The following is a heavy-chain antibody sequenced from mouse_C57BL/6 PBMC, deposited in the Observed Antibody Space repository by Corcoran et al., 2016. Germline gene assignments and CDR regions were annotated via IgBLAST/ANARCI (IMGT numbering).Heavy chain of an antibody. V-gene: IGHV1-19*01. Sequence: EVQLQQSGPVLVKPGASVKMSCKASGYTFTDYYMKWVKQSHRKSLEWIGVINPYNGGTSYNQKFKGKATLTVDKSSTTAYMELNSLTSEDSAFYYGARRTGKGAWVAYWGQGTLVTVSA. D-gene: IGHD3-3*01. CDR3: ARRTGKGAWVAY. CDR1: GYTFTDYY. CDR2: INPYNGGT. J-gene: IGHJ3*01.